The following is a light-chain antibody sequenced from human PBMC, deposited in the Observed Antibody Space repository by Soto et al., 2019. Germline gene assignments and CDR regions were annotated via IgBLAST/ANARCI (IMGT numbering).Light chain of an antibody. CDR2: DFT. CDR3: CSYAGTYTDL. Sequence: QSALTQPRSVSGSPGQSVTISCTGTSNDVGAYDYVSWYQQYPGKAPKLIIYDFTKRPSGVPDRFSGSKSGNTASLTISGLQAEDEADYYCCSYAGTYTDLFGGGTKVTVL. CDR1: SNDVGAYDY. V-gene: IGLV2-11*01. J-gene: IGLJ3*02.